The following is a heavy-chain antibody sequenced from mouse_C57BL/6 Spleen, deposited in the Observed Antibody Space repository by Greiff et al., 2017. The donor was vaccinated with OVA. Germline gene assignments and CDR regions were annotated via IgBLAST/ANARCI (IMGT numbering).Heavy chain of an antibody. Sequence: VQLQQPGAELVRPGSSVKLSCKASGYTFTSYWMDWVKQRPGQGLEWIGNIYPSDSETHYNQKFKDKATLTVDKSSSTAYMQLSSLTSEDSAVYYCARRVSNYVGDYAMDYWGQGTSVTVSS. J-gene: IGHJ4*01. D-gene: IGHD2-4*01. V-gene: IGHV1-61*01. CDR3: ARRVSNYVGDYAMDY. CDR1: GYTFTSYW. CDR2: IYPSDSET.